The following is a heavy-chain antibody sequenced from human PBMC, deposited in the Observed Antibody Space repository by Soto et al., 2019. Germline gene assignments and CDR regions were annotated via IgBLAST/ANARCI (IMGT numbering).Heavy chain of an antibody. CDR1: DGSISSSDYL. CDR2: FYYSSGST. J-gene: IGHJ4*02. CDR3: AREGFRGGAFDS. Sequence: QLQLQESGPGLVKPSETLSLTCTVADGSISSSDYLWGWIRQPPGKGLEWIGNFYYSSGSTYYSPSLKSRVTISVDTSKNQFSLRLSSVTAADTAIYYCAREGFRGGAFDSWGQGTLVTVSS. D-gene: IGHD2-21*01. V-gene: IGHV4-39*01.